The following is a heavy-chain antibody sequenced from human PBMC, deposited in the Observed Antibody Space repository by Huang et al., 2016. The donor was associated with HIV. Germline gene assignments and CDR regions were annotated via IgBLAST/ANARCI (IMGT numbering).Heavy chain of an antibody. CDR2: VNDSGAP. CDR1: GGSFTGNY. D-gene: IGHD3-3*01. V-gene: IGHV4-34*02. Sequence: QMQLQQRGAGLLKPSETLSLTCGVSGGSFTGNYLTWIRQAPGKGLEWVGEVNDSGAPNYNPSLNGRVTISLDKSNRELSLNLRAVTAADTAVYYCARQWTILEWLLGLDVWGQGTTVIVSS. J-gene: IGHJ6*02. CDR3: ARQWTILEWLLGLDV.